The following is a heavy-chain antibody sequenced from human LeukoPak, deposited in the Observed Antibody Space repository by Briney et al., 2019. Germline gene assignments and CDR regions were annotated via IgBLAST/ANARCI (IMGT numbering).Heavy chain of an antibody. Sequence: PGGSLRLSCAASGFTVSSNYVSWVRQAPGKGLEWVSLIYSGGTTYYAESVKGRFTISRDNSKNTLYLQMNSLRAEDTAMYYCARLSGWFDYWGQGTLVTVSS. V-gene: IGHV3-53*01. CDR2: IYSGGTT. D-gene: IGHD6-19*01. CDR1: GFTVSSNY. CDR3: ARLSGWFDY. J-gene: IGHJ4*02.